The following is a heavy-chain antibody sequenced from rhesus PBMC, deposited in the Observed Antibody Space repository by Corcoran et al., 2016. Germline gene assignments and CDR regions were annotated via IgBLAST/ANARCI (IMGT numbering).Heavy chain of an antibody. D-gene: IGHD1-1*01. CDR2: ISYDGSKK. CDR3: ARGQQPDY. CDR1: GFTFSSYG. Sequence: EVQLVESGGGLVQPGGSLRLSCAASGFTFSSYGMHWVRQAPGKGLEWVAVISYDGSKKYYAASVKYRFPSAIDKSKIMLYLQMNNLKLGDTAVYYWARGQQPDYWGHGVLVTVSP. V-gene: IGHV3-54*02. J-gene: IGHJ4*01.